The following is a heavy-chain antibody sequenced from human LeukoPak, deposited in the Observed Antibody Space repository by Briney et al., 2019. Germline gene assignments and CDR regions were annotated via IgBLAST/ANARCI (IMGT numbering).Heavy chain of an antibody. J-gene: IGHJ3*02. V-gene: IGHV3-66*02. CDR2: IYSGGST. CDR3: ARAPKDFWSGYGAFDI. D-gene: IGHD3-3*01. CDR1: RFTVSSNY. Sequence: GGSLRLSCAASRFTVSSNYMSWVRQAPGKGLEWVSVIYSGGSTCYADSVKGRFTISRDNSKNTLYLQMNSLRAEDTAVYYCARAPKDFWSGYGAFDIWGQGTMVTVSS.